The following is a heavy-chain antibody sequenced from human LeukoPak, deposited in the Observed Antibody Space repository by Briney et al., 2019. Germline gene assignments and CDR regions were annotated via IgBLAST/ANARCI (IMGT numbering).Heavy chain of an antibody. CDR3: ASTRMYSSGWWAPFDY. D-gene: IGHD6-19*01. CDR1: GYTFTSYG. CDR2: ISAYNGNT. J-gene: IGHJ4*02. Sequence: ASVKVSCKASGYTFTSYGISWVRQAPGQGLEWMGWISAYNGNTNYAQKLQGRVTMTTDTSTSTAYMELRSLRSDDTAVYYCASTRMYSSGWWAPFDYWGQGTLITVSS. V-gene: IGHV1-18*01.